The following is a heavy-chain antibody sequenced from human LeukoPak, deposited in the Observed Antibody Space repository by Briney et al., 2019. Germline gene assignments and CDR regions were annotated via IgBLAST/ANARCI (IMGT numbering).Heavy chain of an antibody. CDR3: ARANYDSSGYYYVDWFDP. J-gene: IGHJ5*02. CDR1: GASISSGGYY. Sequence: SETLSLTCTVSGASISSGGYYWSWIRQHPGKGLEWIGYIYYSGSTYYNPFLKSRVTISVDTSKNQFSLKLSSVTAADTAVYYCARANYDSSGYYYVDWFDPWGQGTLVTVSS. V-gene: IGHV4-31*03. D-gene: IGHD3-22*01. CDR2: IYYSGST.